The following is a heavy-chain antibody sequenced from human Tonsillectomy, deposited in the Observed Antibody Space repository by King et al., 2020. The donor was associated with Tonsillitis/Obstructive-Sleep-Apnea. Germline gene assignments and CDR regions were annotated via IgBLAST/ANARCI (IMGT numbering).Heavy chain of an antibody. CDR2: ISKNYSPA. J-gene: IGHJ4*02. D-gene: IGHD3-16*01. Sequence: VQLVESGGGLVKPGGSLRLSCTASGFTFSYYYMSWTRQAPGKGLEWVSYISKNYSPAHYADSVKGRFTISRDNAKNSLFLQMDSLRAEDTAVYYCARVDWGPDYWGQGTLVTVSS. CDR1: GFTFSYYY. V-gene: IGHV3-11*05. CDR3: ARVDWGPDY.